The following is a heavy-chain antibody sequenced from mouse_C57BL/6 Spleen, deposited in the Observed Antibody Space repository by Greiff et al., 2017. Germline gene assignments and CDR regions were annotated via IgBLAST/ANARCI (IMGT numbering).Heavy chain of an antibody. Sequence: QVQLQQPGAELVMPGASVKLSCKASGYTFTSYWMHWVKQRPGQGLEWIGEIDPSDSYTNYNQKFKGKSTLTVDKSSSTASMQLSSLPSEDSAVYYCARHYDDYDGYFDVWGTGTTVTVSS. CDR3: ARHYDDYDGYFDV. J-gene: IGHJ1*03. CDR2: IDPSDSYT. D-gene: IGHD2-4*01. V-gene: IGHV1-69*01. CDR1: GYTFTSYW.